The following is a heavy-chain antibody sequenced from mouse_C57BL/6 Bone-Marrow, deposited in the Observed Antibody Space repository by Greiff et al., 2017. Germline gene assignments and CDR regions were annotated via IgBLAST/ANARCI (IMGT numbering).Heavy chain of an antibody. Sequence: QVQLQQPGAELVKPGASVKMSCKASGYTFTSYWITWVKQRPGQGLAWIGELYPGSGSTNYNEKFKSKATLTVDTSSSTAYMQLSSLTSEDSAVYYCARPYYSNYWYFDVWGTGTTVTVSS. D-gene: IGHD2-5*01. V-gene: IGHV1-55*01. CDR3: ARPYYSNYWYFDV. CDR1: GYTFTSYW. CDR2: LYPGSGST. J-gene: IGHJ1*03.